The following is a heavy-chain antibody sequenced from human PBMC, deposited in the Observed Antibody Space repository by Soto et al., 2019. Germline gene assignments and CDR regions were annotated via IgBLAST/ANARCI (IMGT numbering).Heavy chain of an antibody. Sequence: GASVKVSCKASGYTFTSYGISWVRQAPGQGLEWMGWISAYNGNTNYAQKLQGRVTMTTDTSTSTAYMELRSLRSGDTAVYYCARVADIVVVPAAMRGFDPWGQGTLVTVSS. CDR3: ARVADIVVVPAAMRGFDP. CDR1: GYTFTSYG. V-gene: IGHV1-18*01. CDR2: ISAYNGNT. D-gene: IGHD2-2*01. J-gene: IGHJ5*02.